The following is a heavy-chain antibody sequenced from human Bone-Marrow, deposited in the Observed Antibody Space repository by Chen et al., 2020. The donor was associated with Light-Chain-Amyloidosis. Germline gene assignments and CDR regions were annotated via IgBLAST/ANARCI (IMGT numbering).Heavy chain of an antibody. Sequence: EVQLVESGGGLIQRGGSLRLSCAASGFAFSSYAMSWVRQAPGKGLELGSTIRGRGGSRYYGDSVKGRLTISRDNSKNALFLQMNSLRAEDTAVYYCAKDISYDDILPGYPADAFDIWGQGTMVTVSS. J-gene: IGHJ3*02. CDR2: IRGRGGSR. V-gene: IGHV3-23*04. CDR3: AKDISYDDILPGYPADAFDI. D-gene: IGHD3-9*01. CDR1: GFAFSSYA.